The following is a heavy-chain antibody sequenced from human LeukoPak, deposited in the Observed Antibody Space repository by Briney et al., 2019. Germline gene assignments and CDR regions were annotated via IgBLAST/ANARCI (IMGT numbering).Heavy chain of an antibody. CDR1: GYTFTSYR. J-gene: IGHJ4*02. D-gene: IGHD4-17*01. Sequence: ASVRVSCKSSGYTFTSYRIGWVRQAPGQGLEWMGWISAYNGNTNYAQKLQGRVTMTTDTSTSTAYMELRSLRSDDTAVYYCAREHGDYFDYWGQGTLVTVSS. V-gene: IGHV1-18*01. CDR2: ISAYNGNT. CDR3: AREHGDYFDY.